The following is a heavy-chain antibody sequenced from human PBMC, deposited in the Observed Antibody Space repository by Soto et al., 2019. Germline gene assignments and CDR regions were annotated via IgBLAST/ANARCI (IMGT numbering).Heavy chain of an antibody. J-gene: IGHJ6*02. Sequence: PGESLKVSCKGSGYSFTSYWIGWVRQMPGKGLEWMGIIYPGDSDTRYSPSFQGQVTISADKSISTAYLQWRSLKASDTAMYYCASPSVGQYSSSSGYYYYYGMDVWGQGTTVTVSS. CDR3: ASPSVGQYSSSSGYYYYYGMDV. CDR1: GYSFTSYW. V-gene: IGHV5-51*01. D-gene: IGHD6-6*01. CDR2: IYPGDSDT.